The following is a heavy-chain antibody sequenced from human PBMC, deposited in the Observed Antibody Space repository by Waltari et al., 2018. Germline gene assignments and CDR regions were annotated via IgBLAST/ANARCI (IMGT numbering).Heavy chain of an antibody. CDR2: SSGNGGST. CDR1: GFTFRNQA. D-gene: IGHD1-1*01. Sequence: EMQLVESGGGLVQPGGSLSLSCAASGFTFRNQAMFWVRQAQGKGMEYVSGSSGNGGSTYYGKSVKGRFTLSRDNSKNTVYLQMGSLRADDMAVYYCARLQGETTGWFDPWGQGTLVTVSS. V-gene: IGHV3-64*01. CDR3: ARLQGETTGWFDP. J-gene: IGHJ5*02.